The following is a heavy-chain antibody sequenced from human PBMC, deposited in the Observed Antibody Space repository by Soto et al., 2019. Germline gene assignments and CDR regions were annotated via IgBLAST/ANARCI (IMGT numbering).Heavy chain of an antibody. J-gene: IGHJ4*02. V-gene: IGHV3-23*01. Sequence: PGGSLRLSCAASGFTFSSYAMNWVRQAPGKGLEWVSAISGSGGSTYYADSVKGRFTISRDNSKNTLYLQMNSLRAEDTAVYYCAKDPDVGAVAGTAVDYWGQGTLVTVSS. CDR3: AKDPDVGAVAGTAVDY. D-gene: IGHD6-19*01. CDR1: GFTFSSYA. CDR2: ISGSGGST.